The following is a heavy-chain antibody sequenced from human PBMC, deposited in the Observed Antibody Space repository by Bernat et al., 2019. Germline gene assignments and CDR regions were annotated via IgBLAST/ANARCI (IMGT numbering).Heavy chain of an antibody. D-gene: IGHD3-16*01. CDR3: ARRGFLDY. CDR1: GGSISGYY. V-gene: IGHV4-59*08. J-gene: IGHJ4*02. CDR2: LSDTGST. Sequence: QVQLQESDPGLVKPSETLSLTCTVSGGSISGYYWSWIRQPPGKGLEWIGFLSDTGSTSYNPSLKSRVTILVDTSKNQFSLKLSSVTAADTAVYYCARRGFLDYWGQGTMVTVSS.